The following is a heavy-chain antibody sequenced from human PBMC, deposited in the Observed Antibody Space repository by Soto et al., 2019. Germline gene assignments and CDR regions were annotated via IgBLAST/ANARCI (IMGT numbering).Heavy chain of an antibody. CDR2: INHSGST. CDR3: ARKRVLRITIFGVVNLRPNWFDP. J-gene: IGHJ5*02. V-gene: IGHV4-34*01. CDR1: GGSFSGYY. D-gene: IGHD3-3*01. Sequence: PSETLSLTCAVYGGSFSGYYWSWIRQPPGKGLEWIGEINHSGSTNYNPSLKSRVTISVDTSKNQFSLKLSSVTAADTAVYYCARKRVLRITIFGVVNLRPNWFDPWGQGTLVTVSS.